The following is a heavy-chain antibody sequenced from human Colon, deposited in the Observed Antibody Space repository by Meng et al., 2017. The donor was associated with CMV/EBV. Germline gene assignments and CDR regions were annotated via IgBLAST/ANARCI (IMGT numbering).Heavy chain of an antibody. J-gene: IGHJ6*02. CDR1: GFTFTEYW. D-gene: IGHD6-19*01. V-gene: IGHV3-74*01. CDR3: ARGSVGYYGMDV. Sequence: GGSLRLSCATSGFTFTEYWMHWVRQAPGKGLVWVSRMNTDGSSTTYADSVKGRFTISRDNAKNSLYLEMSSLRAEDTAAYFCARGSVGYYGMDVWGQGTTVTVSS. CDR2: MNTDGSST.